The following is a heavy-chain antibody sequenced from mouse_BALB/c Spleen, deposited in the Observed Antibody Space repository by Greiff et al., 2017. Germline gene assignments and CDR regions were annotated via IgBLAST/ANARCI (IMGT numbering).Heavy chain of an antibody. CDR1: GYTFTSYV. J-gene: IGHJ4*01. CDR3: ARSHYRYDGYAMDY. Sequence: VQLKESGPELVKPGASVKMSCKASGYTFTSYVMHWVKQKPGQGLEWIGYINPYNDGTKYNEKFKGKATLTSDKSSSTAYMELSSLTSEDSAVYYCARSHYRYDGYAMDYWGQGTSVTVSS. CDR2: INPYNDGT. V-gene: IGHV1-14*01. D-gene: IGHD2-14*01.